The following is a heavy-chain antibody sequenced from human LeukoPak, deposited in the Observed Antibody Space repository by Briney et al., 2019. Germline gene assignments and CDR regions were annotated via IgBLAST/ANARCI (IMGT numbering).Heavy chain of an antibody. D-gene: IGHD6-19*01. J-gene: IGHJ5*02. CDR3: ANPISGGLAVSGDRFDP. V-gene: IGHV3-23*01. CDR2: VNANVINT. CDR1: GFTLTSYW. Sequence: GSLRPSSAPSGFTLTSYWIDGVRQAPAKGLGWGSTVNANVINTYYADSVRGRFTTSRDNSKNTLYLQLHSLRGEETAIYYRANPISGGLAVSGDRFDPWGQGTLVTVSS.